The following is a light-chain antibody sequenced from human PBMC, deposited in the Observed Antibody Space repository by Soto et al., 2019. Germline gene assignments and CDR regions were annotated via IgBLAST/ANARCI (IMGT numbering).Light chain of an antibody. CDR2: KAS. Sequence: IQLTQSPSTLSGSPRYRFTINFRASQTISSWLAWYQQKPGKAPKLLIYKASTLKSGVPSRFSGSGSGTEFTLTISSLQPDDFATYYCQPYNDYITFGQGTRLENK. J-gene: IGKJ5*01. CDR3: QPYNDYIT. V-gene: IGKV1-5*03. CDR1: QTISSW.